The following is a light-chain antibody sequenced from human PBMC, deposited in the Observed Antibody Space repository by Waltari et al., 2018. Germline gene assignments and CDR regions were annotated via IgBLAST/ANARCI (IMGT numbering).Light chain of an antibody. CDR3: HVWDRSNGLYV. CDR2: YDS. Sequence: SYVLTQPPSVSVAPGKTARIACGGNNIGSKGVHWYQHKPGQAPVLVIYYDSDRPSGIPGRFSASNAGNTATLTISRVEAGDEADYYCHVWDRSNGLYVVGPGTKVTVL. CDR1: NIGSKG. J-gene: IGLJ1*01. V-gene: IGLV3-21*04.